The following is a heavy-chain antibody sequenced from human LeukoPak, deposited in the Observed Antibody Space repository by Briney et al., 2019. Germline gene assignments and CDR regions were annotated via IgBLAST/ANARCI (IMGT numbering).Heavy chain of an antibody. Sequence: GESLKISCKDSGNSFASSWIGWVRQMPGKGLDWMGIIYPGDSDTRYSPSFQGQVTISADKSISTAYLQWSSLKASDTAMYYCARPEGDYDSRLPFDIWGQGTMVTVSS. CDR2: IYPGDSDT. J-gene: IGHJ3*02. D-gene: IGHD3-22*01. CDR1: GNSFASSW. CDR3: ARPEGDYDSRLPFDI. V-gene: IGHV5-51*01.